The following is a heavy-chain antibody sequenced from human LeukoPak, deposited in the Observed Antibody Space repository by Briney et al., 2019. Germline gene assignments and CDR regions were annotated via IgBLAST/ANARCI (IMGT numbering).Heavy chain of an antibody. Sequence: VASVKVSCKASGYTFTSYDINWVRQATGQGLEWMGWMNPNSGNTGYAQKFQGRVTMTRNTSISTAYMELSSLRSEDTAVYYCARSWPFEVVIIPYYYYYGMDVWGQGTTVTVSS. J-gene: IGHJ6*02. CDR3: ARSWPFEVVIIPYYYYYGMDV. CDR1: GYTFTSYD. CDR2: MNPNSGNT. D-gene: IGHD3-3*01. V-gene: IGHV1-8*01.